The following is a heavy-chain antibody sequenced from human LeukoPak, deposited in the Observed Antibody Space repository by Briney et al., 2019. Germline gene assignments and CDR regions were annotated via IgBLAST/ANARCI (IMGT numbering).Heavy chain of an antibody. Sequence: PSETLSLTCTVSGGSISSYYWSWIRQPPGKGLEWIGYIYYSGSTNYNPSLKSRVTISVDTSKNQFSLKLSSVTAADTAVYYCARDERPGITPKDAFDIWGQGTMVTVSS. V-gene: IGHV4-59*01. CDR2: IYYSGST. D-gene: IGHD3-10*01. J-gene: IGHJ3*02. CDR3: ARDERPGITPKDAFDI. CDR1: GGSISSYY.